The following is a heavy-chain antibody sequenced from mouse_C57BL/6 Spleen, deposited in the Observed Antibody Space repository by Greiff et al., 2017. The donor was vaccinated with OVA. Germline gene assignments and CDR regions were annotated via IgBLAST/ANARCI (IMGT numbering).Heavy chain of an antibody. CDR2: INPSTGGT. D-gene: IGHD1-1*01. Sequence: VQLKESGPELVKPGASVKISCKASGYSFTGYYMHWVKQSPEKSLEWIGEINPSTGGTTYNQKFKAKATLTVDKSSSTAYMQHKSLTSEDSAVYDCARSDYYGSSSGYFDVWGTGTTVTVSS. CDR1: GYSFTGYY. J-gene: IGHJ1*03. CDR3: ARSDYYGSSSGYFDV. V-gene: IGHV1-42*01.